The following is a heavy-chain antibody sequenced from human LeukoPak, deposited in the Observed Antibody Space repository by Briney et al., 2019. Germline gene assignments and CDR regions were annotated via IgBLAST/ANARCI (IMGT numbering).Heavy chain of an antibody. J-gene: IGHJ4*02. CDR3: TTGDIVVVPAAIPVDY. CDR2: IKSKTDGGTT. CDR1: GFTFSNAW. V-gene: IGHV3-15*01. D-gene: IGHD2-2*02. Sequence: GGSLRLPCAASGFTFSNAWMSWVRQAPGKGLEWVGRIKSKTDGGTTDYAAPVKGRFTISRDDSKNTLYLQMNSLKTEDTAVYYCTTGDIVVVPAAIPVDYWGQGTLVTVSS.